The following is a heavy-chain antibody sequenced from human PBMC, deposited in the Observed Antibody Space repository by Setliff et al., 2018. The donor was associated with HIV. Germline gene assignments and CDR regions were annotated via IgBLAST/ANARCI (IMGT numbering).Heavy chain of an antibody. Sequence: PGGSLRLSCAASGFTFTAHAMHWVRQAPGKGLEGVAFIPYDGSQNYYADSVKGRFTISRDNSRDTLFLQMNSLRPEDTAVYYCAKDEATLVRGVWNYYYYYIDVWGKGTTVTVSS. V-gene: IGHV3-30*02. D-gene: IGHD3-10*01. CDR3: AKDEATLVRGVWNYYYYYIDV. CDR2: IPYDGSQN. J-gene: IGHJ6*03. CDR1: GFTFTAHA.